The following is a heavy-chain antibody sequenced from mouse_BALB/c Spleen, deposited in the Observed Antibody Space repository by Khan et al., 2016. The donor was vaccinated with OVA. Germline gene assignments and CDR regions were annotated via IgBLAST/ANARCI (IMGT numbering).Heavy chain of an antibody. J-gene: IGHJ4*01. CDR2: IWSDGST. CDR3: ARQPYNPYNSMDY. CDR1: GFSLTNYG. D-gene: IGHD6-1*01. V-gene: IGHV2-6-1*01. Sequence: VQLKESGPGLVAPSQSLSITCTISGFSLTNYGVHWVRQPPGKGLEWLVVIWSDGSTTYNSALKSRLTISKDNSKSQIFLKLNSLQTDDTDMYFCARQPYNPYNSMDYWGQGTSVTVSS.